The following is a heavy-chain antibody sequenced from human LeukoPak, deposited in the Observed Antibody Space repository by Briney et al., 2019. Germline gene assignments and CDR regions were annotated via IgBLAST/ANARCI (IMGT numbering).Heavy chain of an antibody. D-gene: IGHD2-15*01. CDR2: FDPEDGET. V-gene: IGHV1-24*01. J-gene: IGHJ3*02. Sequence: ASVKVSCKVSGYTLTELSMHWVRQAPGKGLEWMGGFDPEDGETIYAQKFQGRVTMTEDTSTDTAYMELSSLRSEDTAVYYCATPEESYCSGGSCYVVGAFDIWGQGTMVTVSS. CDR1: GYTLTELS. CDR3: ATPEESYCSGGSCYVVGAFDI.